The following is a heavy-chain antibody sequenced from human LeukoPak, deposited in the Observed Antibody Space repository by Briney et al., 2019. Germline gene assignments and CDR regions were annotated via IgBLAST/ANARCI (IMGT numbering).Heavy chain of an antibody. V-gene: IGHV3-11*01. Sequence: GGSLRLSCAASGFTFSDYYMSWIRQAPGKGLEWVSYISSSGSTIYYADSVKGRFTISRDNAKNSLYLQMNSLRAEDTAVYCCASWYSSGWYLVDYGMDVWGQGTTVTVSS. CDR2: ISSSGSTI. D-gene: IGHD6-19*01. CDR3: ASWYSSGWYLVDYGMDV. J-gene: IGHJ6*02. CDR1: GFTFSDYY.